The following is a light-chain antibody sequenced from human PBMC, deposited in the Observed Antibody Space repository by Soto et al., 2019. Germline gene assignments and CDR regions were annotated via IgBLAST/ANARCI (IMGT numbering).Light chain of an antibody. Sequence: EIVLTQSPGTLSLSPGERATLSCRASQSVNNNYLAWYQQKPGQPPRLLIYGASSRAIGIPDRFSGGGSGTDSTLTISRLEPEDFAVYYCQQYGSSYTFGPGTKVDIK. CDR3: QQYGSSYT. CDR1: QSVNNNY. CDR2: GAS. V-gene: IGKV3-20*01. J-gene: IGKJ3*01.